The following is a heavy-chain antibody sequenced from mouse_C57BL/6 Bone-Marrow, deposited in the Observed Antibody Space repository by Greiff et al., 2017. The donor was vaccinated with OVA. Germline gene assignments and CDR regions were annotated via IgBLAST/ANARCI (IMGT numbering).Heavy chain of an antibody. J-gene: IGHJ2*01. Sequence: QVQLQQSGPELVKPGASVKISCKASGYAFSSSWMNWVKQRPGKGLEWIGRIYPGDGDTNYNGKFKGKATLTADKSSSPAYMQLSSLTSEDSAVYFCANYYGSSPFDYWGQGTTLTVSS. V-gene: IGHV1-82*01. CDR1: GYAFSSSW. CDR3: ANYYGSSPFDY. D-gene: IGHD1-1*01. CDR2: IYPGDGDT.